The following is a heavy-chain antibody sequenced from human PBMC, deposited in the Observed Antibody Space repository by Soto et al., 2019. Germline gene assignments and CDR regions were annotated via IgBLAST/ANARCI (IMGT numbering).Heavy chain of an antibody. D-gene: IGHD3-9*01. CDR2: ICGSGGST. V-gene: IGHV3-23*01. CDR3: AKDELRYFDWLLPYFGY. Sequence: GGSLRLSCAVSGFTFSSYAISWIRLPPGKGLEWVSGICGSGGSTYYAHSVKGLFTISRDTSKNTLYLQMNSLRAEDTAVYYCAKDELRYFDWLLPYFGYWGQGTLVTVSS. J-gene: IGHJ4*02. CDR1: GFTFSSYA.